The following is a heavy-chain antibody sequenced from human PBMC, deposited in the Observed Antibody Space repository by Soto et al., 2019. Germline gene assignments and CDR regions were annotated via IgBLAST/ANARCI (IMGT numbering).Heavy chain of an antibody. V-gene: IGHV4-4*07. CDR2: IYTSGST. J-gene: IGHJ6*02. CDR3: ASIAASRTNYYYYYGMDV. Sequence: QVQLQESGPGLVKPSETLSLTCTVSGGSISSYYWSWIRQPAGKGLEWIGCIYTSGSTNYNPSLKSRVTMSVDTSKNQFSLKLSSVTAADTAVYYCASIAASRTNYYYYYGMDVWGQGTTVTVSS. CDR1: GGSISSYY. D-gene: IGHD6-6*01.